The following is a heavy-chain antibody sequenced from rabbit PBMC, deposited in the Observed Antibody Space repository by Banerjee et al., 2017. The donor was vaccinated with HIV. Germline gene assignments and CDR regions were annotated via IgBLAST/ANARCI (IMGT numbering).Heavy chain of an antibody. CDR3: ARGAGSLYYNTYFDL. D-gene: IGHD8-1*01. Sequence: QEQLEESGGDLVKPEGSLTLTCTASGFSFSSSYWICWVRQAPGKGLEWIACIYAGSSGSTYYASWAKGRFTISKTSSTTVTLQMTSLTAADTATYFCARGAGSLYYNTYFDLWGPGTLVTV. J-gene: IGHJ4*01. CDR2: IYAGSSGST. V-gene: IGHV1S45*01. CDR1: GFSFSSSYW.